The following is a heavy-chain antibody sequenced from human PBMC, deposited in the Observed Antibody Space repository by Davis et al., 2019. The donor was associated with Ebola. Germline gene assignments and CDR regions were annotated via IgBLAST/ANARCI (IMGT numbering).Heavy chain of an antibody. CDR2: INADNGNT. D-gene: IGHD1-7*01. CDR1: GYSFTIYG. Sequence: AASVKVSCKASGYSFTIYGIHWVRQAPGQRLEWMGWINADNGNTKHSQKFQGRVTITRDTSANTVYMELSSLRSEDTAVYYCTRGITGTTDWFDPWGLGTLVTVSS. CDR3: TRGITGTTDWFDP. J-gene: IGHJ5*02. V-gene: IGHV1-3*01.